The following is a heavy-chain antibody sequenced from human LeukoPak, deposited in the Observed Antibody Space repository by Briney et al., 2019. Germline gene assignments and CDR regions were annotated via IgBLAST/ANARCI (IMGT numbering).Heavy chain of an antibody. CDR1: GFTFSSYA. CDR2: ISGSGGST. V-gene: IGHV3-23*01. Sequence: GGSLRLSCAASGFTFSSYAMSWVRQAPGKGLEWVSAISGSGGSTYYADSVKGRFTISRDNSKNTLFLQMNSLRAEDTAVYYCAKAVLLWFGEVGYYFDYWGQGTLATVSS. CDR3: AKAVLLWFGEVGYYFDY. D-gene: IGHD3-10*01. J-gene: IGHJ4*02.